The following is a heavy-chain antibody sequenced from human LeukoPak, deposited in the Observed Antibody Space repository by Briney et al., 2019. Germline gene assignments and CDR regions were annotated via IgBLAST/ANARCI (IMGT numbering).Heavy chain of an antibody. CDR3: GVATIRAKIDY. V-gene: IGHV1-18*01. CDR2: ISAYNGNT. D-gene: IGHD5-12*01. CDR1: GGTFSSYG. Sequence: RASVKVSCKASGGTFSSYGISWVRQAPGQGLEWMGWISAYNGNTNYAQKLQGRVTMTTDTSTSTAYMELRSLRSDDTAVYYCGVATIRAKIDYWGQGTLVTVSS. J-gene: IGHJ4*02.